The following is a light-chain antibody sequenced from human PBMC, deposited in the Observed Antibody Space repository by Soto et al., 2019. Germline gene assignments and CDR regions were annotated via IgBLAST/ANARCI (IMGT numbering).Light chain of an antibody. CDR2: EVN. V-gene: IGLV2-8*01. J-gene: IGLJ3*02. Sequence: QSVLTQPPSASGSPGQSVTISCTGASSDVGGNDYVSWYQHHPGKVPKLMIFEVNKRPSGVPHRFSGSKSGNTASLTVSGLQAEDEADYYCCSYGFAGSDYLVFGGWTKLTVL. CDR1: SSDVGGNDY. CDR3: CSYGFAGSDYLV.